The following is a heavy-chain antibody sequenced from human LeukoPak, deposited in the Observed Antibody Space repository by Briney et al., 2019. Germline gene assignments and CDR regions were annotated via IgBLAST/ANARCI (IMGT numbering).Heavy chain of an antibody. CDR3: ARHPHCSSTSCYSYAFDI. D-gene: IGHD2-2*02. Sequence: ASVKVSCKASGGTFNTYAISWVRQAPGQGLEWMGGIIPIFGTANYAQKFQGRVTITTDESTSTAYMELNSLRSEDTAVYYCARHPHCSSTSCYSYAFDIWGQGTMVTVSS. V-gene: IGHV1-69*05. CDR2: IIPIFGTA. CDR1: GGTFNTYA. J-gene: IGHJ3*02.